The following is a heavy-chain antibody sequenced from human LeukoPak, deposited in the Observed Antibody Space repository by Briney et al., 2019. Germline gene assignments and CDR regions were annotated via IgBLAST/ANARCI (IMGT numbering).Heavy chain of an antibody. CDR2: IYYSGST. D-gene: IGHD3-22*01. J-gene: IGHJ4*02. CDR1: GGSISSYY. CDR3: ARGSSGYMLNDY. Sequence: SETLSLTCTVSGGSISSYYWSWIRQPPGKGLEWIGYIYYSGSTNYNPSLKSRVTISVDTSKNQFSLKLSSVTAADTAVYYCARGSSGYMLNDYWGQGTLVTVSS. V-gene: IGHV4-59*12.